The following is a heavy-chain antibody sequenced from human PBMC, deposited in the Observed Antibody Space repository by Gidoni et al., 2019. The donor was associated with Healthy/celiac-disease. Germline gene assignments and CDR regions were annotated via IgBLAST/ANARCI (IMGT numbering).Heavy chain of an antibody. J-gene: IGHJ6*02. V-gene: IGHV3-30*18. CDR2: ISYDGGNK. Sequence: QVQLVASGGGVVQPGRALRLSWAASEFTSSNYGMHWVRQAPGKGLEGVAVISYDGGNKYYADSVKGRFTISRDNSKNTLYLQMNSLRGEDTALYYCAKDSPRNFWSGYLPDRTYYYYGVDVWGQGTTVTVSS. D-gene: IGHD3-3*01. CDR3: AKDSPRNFWSGYLPDRTYYYYGVDV. CDR1: EFTSSNYG.